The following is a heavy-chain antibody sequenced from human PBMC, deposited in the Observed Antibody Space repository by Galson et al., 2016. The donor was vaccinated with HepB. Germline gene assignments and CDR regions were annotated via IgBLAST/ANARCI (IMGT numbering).Heavy chain of an antibody. CDR2: FDPEDVET. CDR3: ATHSGGTYYTYYGMDV. CDR1: GYTFSDYG. V-gene: IGHV1-24*01. Sequence: SVKVSCKASGYTFSDYGISWVRQAPGQGLEWMGGFDPEDVETIYAQKFQGRVTMTEDTSTDTAYMELSSLRSEDTAVYYCATHSGGTYYTYYGMDVWGQGTTVTVSS. D-gene: IGHD1-26*01. J-gene: IGHJ6*02.